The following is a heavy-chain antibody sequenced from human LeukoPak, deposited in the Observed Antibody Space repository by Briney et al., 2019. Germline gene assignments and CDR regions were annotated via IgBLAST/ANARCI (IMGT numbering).Heavy chain of an antibody. V-gene: IGHV3-7*01. J-gene: IGHJ3*02. CDR1: GFTFSSYW. Sequence: GESLKISCSASGFTFSSYWMSWVRQAPGKGLEWVANIKQDGREKYYVDSVKGRFTVFRDNAKNSLSLQMNSLRAEDTAVYYCARDADLGATITGAFDIWGQGTMVTVSS. CDR3: ARDADLGATITGAFDI. CDR2: IKQDGREK. D-gene: IGHD5-24*01.